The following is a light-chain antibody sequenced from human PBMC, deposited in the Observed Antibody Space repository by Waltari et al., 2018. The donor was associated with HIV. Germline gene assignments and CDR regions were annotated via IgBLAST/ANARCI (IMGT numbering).Light chain of an antibody. J-gene: IGKJ1*01. Sequence: DIVMTQSPLALAVTPGEPASISCRSSRSLLQSNGYNYLDWYLQKPGQSPQLLIYFASNRASGAPERFRGRGSGRDFTLKISRGEGEDVGVYYCMEALEVTFGQGTKVEIK. CDR1: RSLLQSNGYNY. V-gene: IGKV2-28*01. CDR2: FAS. CDR3: MEALEVT.